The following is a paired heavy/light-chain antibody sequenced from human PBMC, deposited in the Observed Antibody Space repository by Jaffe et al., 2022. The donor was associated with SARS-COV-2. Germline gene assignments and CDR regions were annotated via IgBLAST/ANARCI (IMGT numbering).Light chain of an antibody. CDR2: GAS. V-gene: IGKV3-20*01. CDR3: QQYGSSHRT. CDR1: QSVSSNF. Sequence: DIVLTQSPGTLSLSPGERATLSCRASQSVSSNFLAWYQQKPGQAPRLLIYGASSRATGIPDRFTGSGSGTDFSLTINRLEPEDCAVYYCQQYGSSHRTFGQGTKVEIK. J-gene: IGKJ1*01.
Heavy chain of an antibody. D-gene: IGHD2-15*01. CDR1: GGTFNNYS. J-gene: IGHJ6*02. CDR2: VIPILDVA. Sequence: QVQLVQSGTGVKEPGSSVKVSCQAPGGTFNNYSISWVRQAPGQGLQWMGRVIPILDVAIYAQNFQDRVTISADKSTMTAYLEFSSLKSDDTAVYYCARDTLCGGGTCYHTPSMSMDVWGQGTTVTVSS. CDR3: ARDTLCGGGTCYHTPSMSMDV. V-gene: IGHV1-69*08.